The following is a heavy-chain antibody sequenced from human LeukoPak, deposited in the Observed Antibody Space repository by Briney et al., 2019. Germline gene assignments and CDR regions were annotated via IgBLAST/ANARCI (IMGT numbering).Heavy chain of an antibody. CDR2: INHSGST. CDR3: ARGLSETRYSSAPTSDAFDI. CDR1: GGSFSGYY. D-gene: IGHD6-19*01. V-gene: IGHV4-34*01. Sequence: PSETLSLTCAVYGGSFSGYYWSWIRQAPGKGLEWIGEINHSGSTNYNPSLKSRVTISVDTSKNQFSLKLSSVTAADTAVYYCARGLSETRYSSAPTSDAFDIWGQGTMVTVSS. J-gene: IGHJ3*02.